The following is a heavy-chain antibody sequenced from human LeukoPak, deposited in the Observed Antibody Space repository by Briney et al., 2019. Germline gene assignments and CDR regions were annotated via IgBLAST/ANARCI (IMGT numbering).Heavy chain of an antibody. J-gene: IGHJ5*02. CDR1: GFTFKNAW. D-gene: IGHD2-15*01. CDR2: IRSEADGGTT. V-gene: IGHV3-15*07. CDR3: VTPRISGS. Sequence: GGSLRLSCAASGFTFKNAWMTWVRQAPGKGLEWVGRIRSEADGGTTDYATPVKGRFTISRDDSKNTLYLQMDSLKTEDTAVYYCVTPRISGSWGQGTLVTVAS.